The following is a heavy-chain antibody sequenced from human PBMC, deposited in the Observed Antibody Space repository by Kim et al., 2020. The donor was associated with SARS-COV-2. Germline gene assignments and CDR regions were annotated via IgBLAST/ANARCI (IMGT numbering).Heavy chain of an antibody. D-gene: IGHD6-19*01. J-gene: IGHJ6*02. CDR1: GFTFSSYA. CDR3: ARAVAGDYYYYYYGMDV. Sequence: GGSLRLSCAASGFTFSSYAMHWVRQAPGKGLEYVSAISSNGGSTYYANSVKGRFTISRDNSKNTLYLQMGSLRADDMAVYYCARAVAGDYYYYYYGMDVWGQGTTVTVSS. CDR2: ISSNGGST. V-gene: IGHV3-64*01.